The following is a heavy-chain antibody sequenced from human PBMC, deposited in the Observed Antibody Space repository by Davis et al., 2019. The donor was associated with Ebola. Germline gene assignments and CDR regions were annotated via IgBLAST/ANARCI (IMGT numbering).Heavy chain of an antibody. V-gene: IGHV3-7*01. D-gene: IGHD3-22*01. CDR2: IKQDGSEK. CDR3: ARDLTMIVVEAYFDL. J-gene: IGHJ2*01. Sequence: GESLKISCAASGFTFSSYWMSWVRQAPGKGLEWVANIKQDGSEKYYVDSVKGRFTISRDNAKKSLYLQMNSLRAEDTAVYYCARDLTMIVVEAYFDLWGRGTLVTVSS. CDR1: GFTFSSYW.